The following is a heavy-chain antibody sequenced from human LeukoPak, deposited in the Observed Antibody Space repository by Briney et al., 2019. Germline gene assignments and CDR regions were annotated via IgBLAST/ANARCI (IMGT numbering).Heavy chain of an antibody. D-gene: IGHD5-18*01. CDR3: ALGYSYGFDI. CDR1: GGSISSYY. V-gene: IGHV4-59*08. J-gene: IGHJ3*02. Sequence: SATLSLTCTVSGGSISSYYWSWIRQPPGKGLEWIGYIYYSGRTNYNPSLKSRVTLSVDTSKNQFSLKLSSVTAADTAVYYCALGYSYGFDIWGQGTMVTVSP. CDR2: IYYSGRT.